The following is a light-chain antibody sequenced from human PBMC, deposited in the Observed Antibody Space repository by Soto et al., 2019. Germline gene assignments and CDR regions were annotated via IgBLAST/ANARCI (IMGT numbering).Light chain of an antibody. CDR3: QQYGSKFT. J-gene: IGKJ3*01. CDR2: GAS. Sequence: EIVLTQSPGTLSLSPGERATLSCRASQSVSSSLAWYQQKPGQAPRLLILGASTRATGIPDRFSGSGSGTDFTLTISRLEPEDFAVYYCQQYGSKFTFGPGTKVDIK. CDR1: QSVSSS. V-gene: IGKV3-20*01.